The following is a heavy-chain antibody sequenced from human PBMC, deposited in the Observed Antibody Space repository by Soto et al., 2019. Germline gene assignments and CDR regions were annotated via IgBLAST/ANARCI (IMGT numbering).Heavy chain of an antibody. CDR2: IDPSDSYT. J-gene: IGHJ3*02. CDR3: ARHVRYYDILTGPDAFDI. D-gene: IGHD3-9*01. V-gene: IGHV5-10-1*01. CDR1: GYSFTSYW. Sequence: RGESLKVSCKGSGYSFTSYWISWARQMPGKGLEWMGRIDPSDSYTNYSPSFQGHVTISADKSISTAYLQWSSLKASDTAMYYCARHVRYYDILTGPDAFDIWGQGTMVTVS.